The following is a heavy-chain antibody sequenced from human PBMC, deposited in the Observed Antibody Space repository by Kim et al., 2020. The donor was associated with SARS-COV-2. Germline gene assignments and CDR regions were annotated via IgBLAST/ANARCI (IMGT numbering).Heavy chain of an antibody. V-gene: IGHV3-30*04. CDR3: ATGGTYCSSTSCYLSYY. Sequence: GGSLRLSCAASGFTFSSYAMHWVRQAPGKGLEWVAVISYDGSNKYYADSVKGRFTISRDNSKNTLYLQMNSLRAEDTAVYYCATGGTYCSSTSCYLSYY. D-gene: IGHD2-2*01. CDR1: GFTFSSYA. J-gene: IGHJ6*01. CDR2: ISYDGSNK.